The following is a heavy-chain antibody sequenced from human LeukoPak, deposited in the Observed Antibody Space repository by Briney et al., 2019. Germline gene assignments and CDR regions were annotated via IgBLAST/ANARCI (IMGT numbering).Heavy chain of an antibody. CDR1: GDSVSSGSYY. CDR2: IYYSGST. D-gene: IGHD6-19*01. V-gene: IGHV4-61*01. J-gene: IGHJ4*02. Sequence: SETLSLTCTVSGDSVSSGSYYWSWIRQPPGKGLEWIGYIYYSGSTNYNPSLKSRVTISVDTSKNQFSLKLSSVTAADTAVYYCASDPGIAVAGPPLDWGQGTLVTVSS. CDR3: ASDPGIAVAGPPLD.